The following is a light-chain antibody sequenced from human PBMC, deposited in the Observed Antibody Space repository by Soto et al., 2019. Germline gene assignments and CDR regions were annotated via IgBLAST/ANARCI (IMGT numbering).Light chain of an antibody. J-gene: IGLJ2*01. CDR2: EVS. CDR3: SSYTSRSTPI. Sequence: QSALTQPASLSGSPGQSITISCTGTTSDVGTYKYVSWYQQHPGKAPKLIIYEVSNRPSGVSNRFSGSKSGNTASLIISGLQAEDEADYYCSSYTSRSTPIFGGGTKLTVL. CDR1: TSDVGTYKY. V-gene: IGLV2-14*03.